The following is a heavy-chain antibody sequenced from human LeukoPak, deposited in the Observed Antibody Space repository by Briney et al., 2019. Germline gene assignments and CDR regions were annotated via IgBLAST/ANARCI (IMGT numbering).Heavy chain of an antibody. V-gene: IGHV4-34*01. CDR2: INHSGST. Sequence: SETLSLTCAVYGGSFSGYYWSWIRQPSGKGLEWIGEINHSGSTNYNPSLKSRVTISVDTSKNQFSLKLSSVTAADTAVYYCARGHTYYYDSSGYIDYWGQGTLVTVSS. D-gene: IGHD3-22*01. CDR3: ARGHTYYYDSSGYIDY. J-gene: IGHJ4*02. CDR1: GGSFSGYY.